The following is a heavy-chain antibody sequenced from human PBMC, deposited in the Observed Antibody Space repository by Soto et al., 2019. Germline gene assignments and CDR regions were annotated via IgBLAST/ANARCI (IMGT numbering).Heavy chain of an antibody. J-gene: IGHJ6*02. CDR2: IYYSGST. Sequence: SETLSLTCTVSGGSISSYYWSWIRQPPGKGLEWIGYIYYSGSTNYNPSLKSRVTISVDTSKNQFSLKLSSVTAADTAVYYCARGPPPKWWFGELSLRYYGMDVWGRGTTVTVSS. D-gene: IGHD3-10*01. CDR3: ARGPPPKWWFGELSLRYYGMDV. V-gene: IGHV4-59*01. CDR1: GGSISSYY.